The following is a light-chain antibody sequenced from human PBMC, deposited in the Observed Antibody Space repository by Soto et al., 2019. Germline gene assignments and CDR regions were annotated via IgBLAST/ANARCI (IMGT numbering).Light chain of an antibody. Sequence: QSVLAQPPSASGTPGQRVTISCSGSSSNIGSHTVNWYQQLPGAAPKLLIYSNNQRPSGVPDRLSGSKSGTSASLAISGLRSEDEADYYCAAWDDSLNDMFGTGTKVTAL. J-gene: IGLJ1*01. V-gene: IGLV1-44*01. CDR1: SSNIGSHT. CDR2: SNN. CDR3: AAWDDSLNDM.